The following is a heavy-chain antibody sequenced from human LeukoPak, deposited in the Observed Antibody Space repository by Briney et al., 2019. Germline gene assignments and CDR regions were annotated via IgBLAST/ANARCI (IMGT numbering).Heavy chain of an antibody. Sequence: PSETLSLTCAVYGGSFSGYYWSWIRQPPGKGLEWIGEINHSGSTNYNPSLKSRVTISVDTSKNQFSLKLSSVTAADTAVYYCARGILWFGGEAFDIWGQGTMVTVSS. V-gene: IGHV4-34*01. CDR1: GGSFSGYY. J-gene: IGHJ3*02. CDR2: INHSGST. CDR3: ARGILWFGGEAFDI. D-gene: IGHD3-10*01.